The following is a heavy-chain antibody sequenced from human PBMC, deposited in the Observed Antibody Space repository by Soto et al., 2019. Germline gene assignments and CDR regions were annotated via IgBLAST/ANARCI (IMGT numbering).Heavy chain of an antibody. Sequence: SETLSLTCTVSGGSIRNVYWSWIRQPPGKGLEWIGFIFHSGNAKYNPSLKSRVTISVDTSKNQFSLSLDSVTAADTAVYFCARAHAPTLPFDYWGQGNLVTVSS. J-gene: IGHJ4*01. CDR2: IFHSGNA. D-gene: IGHD2-2*01. CDR1: GGSIRNVY. CDR3: ARAHAPTLPFDY. V-gene: IGHV4-59*01.